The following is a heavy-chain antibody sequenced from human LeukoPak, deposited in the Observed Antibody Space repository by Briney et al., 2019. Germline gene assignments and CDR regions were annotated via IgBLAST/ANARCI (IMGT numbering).Heavy chain of an antibody. V-gene: IGHV3-23*01. J-gene: IGHJ4*02. CDR2: ISGSGGST. CDR1: GFTFSGSA. D-gene: IGHD4-17*01. CDR3: APTTVTRLDYFDY. Sequence: GWSLRLSCAASGFTFSGSAMHWVRQASGKGLEWVSAISGSGGSTYYADSVKGRFTISRDNSKNTLYLQMNSLRAEDKAVYYCAPTTVTRLDYFDYWGQGTLVTVSS.